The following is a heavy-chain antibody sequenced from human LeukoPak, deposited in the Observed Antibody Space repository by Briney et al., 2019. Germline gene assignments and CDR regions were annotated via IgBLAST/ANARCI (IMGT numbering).Heavy chain of an antibody. Sequence: GGSLRLSCAASGFTFINYNMNWVRQAPGKGLEWVSGISGSDGSTCYADSVKGRFTISRDNSKKTLYLQMNSLRAEDTAVYYCAKDRGVGTTHDFWPEYWGQGTLVTVSS. CDR3: AKDRGVGTTHDFWPEY. J-gene: IGHJ4*02. D-gene: IGHD3-3*01. CDR2: ISGSDGST. V-gene: IGHV3-23*01. CDR1: GFTFINYN.